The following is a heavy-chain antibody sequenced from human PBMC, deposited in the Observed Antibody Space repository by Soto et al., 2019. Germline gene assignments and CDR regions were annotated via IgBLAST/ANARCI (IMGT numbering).Heavy chain of an antibody. CDR1: GYTFTSYG. D-gene: IGHD6-13*01. CDR2: ISAYNGNT. J-gene: IGHJ6*02. CDR3: ARDREAAAGDGGGYSGIDV. V-gene: IGHV1-18*04. Sequence: QVQLVQSGAEVKKPGASVKVSCKASGYTFTSYGISWVRQAPGQGREWMGWISAYNGNTNYAQKLQGRVTITTDTSTSAGYMELRSLRSDDTAVYYCARDREAAAGDGGGYSGIDVCCQGTTVTVSS.